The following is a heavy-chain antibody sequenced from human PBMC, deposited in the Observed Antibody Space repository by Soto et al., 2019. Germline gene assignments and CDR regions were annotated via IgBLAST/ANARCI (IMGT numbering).Heavy chain of an antibody. D-gene: IGHD4-4*01. J-gene: IGHJ4*02. CDR1: GGSISSYY. CDR3: ARSPYYSNLDY. Sequence: PSETLSLTCTVSGGSISSYYWSWIRQPPGKGLEWIGYIYYSGSTNYNPSLKSRVTISVDTSKNQFSLKLSSVTAADTAVYYCARSPYYSNLDYWGQGTLVTVSS. V-gene: IGHV4-59*01. CDR2: IYYSGST.